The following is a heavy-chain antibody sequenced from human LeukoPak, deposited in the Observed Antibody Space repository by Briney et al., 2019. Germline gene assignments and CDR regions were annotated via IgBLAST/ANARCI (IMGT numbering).Heavy chain of an antibody. CDR3: AKDLRYCSGGSCYTWFDP. J-gene: IGHJ5*02. D-gene: IGHD2-15*01. CDR2: ISGGGDRT. V-gene: IGHV3-23*01. Sequence: GGSLRLSCAASGFTFSNYAMSWVRQAPGKGLEWVSAISGGGDRTYYADSVKGRFTISRDNSKNTLYLQMNSLRAEDTAVYYCAKDLRYCSGGSCYTWFDPWGQGTLVTVSS. CDR1: GFTFSNYA.